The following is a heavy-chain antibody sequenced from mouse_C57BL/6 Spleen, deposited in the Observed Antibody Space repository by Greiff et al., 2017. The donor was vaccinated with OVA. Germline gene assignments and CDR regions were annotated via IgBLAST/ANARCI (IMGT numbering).Heavy chain of an antibody. CDR3: ARDYSNYVWYFDV. CDR1: GYTFTSYW. Sequence: VQLQQPGAELVKPGASVKMSCKASGYTFTSYWITWVKQRPGQGLEWIGDIYPGSGSTNYNEKFKSKATLTVDTSSSTAYMQLSSLTSEDSAVYYCARDYSNYVWYFDVWGTGTTVTVSS. D-gene: IGHD2-5*01. J-gene: IGHJ1*03. V-gene: IGHV1-55*01. CDR2: IYPGSGST.